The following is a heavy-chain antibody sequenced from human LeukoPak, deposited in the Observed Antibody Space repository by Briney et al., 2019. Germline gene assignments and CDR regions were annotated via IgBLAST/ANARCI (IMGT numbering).Heavy chain of an antibody. CDR2: IYHSGST. CDR1: GGSISSSNW. CDR3: ARVKIGGLAAPGYYSYGMDV. D-gene: IGHD3-10*01. Sequence: SETLSLTCAVSGGSISSSNWWSWVRQPPGKGLEWIGEIYHSGSTNYNPSLKSRVTISVDKSKNQFSLKLSSVTAADTAVYYCARVKIGGLAAPGYYSYGMDVWGQGTTVIVSS. J-gene: IGHJ6*02. V-gene: IGHV4-4*02.